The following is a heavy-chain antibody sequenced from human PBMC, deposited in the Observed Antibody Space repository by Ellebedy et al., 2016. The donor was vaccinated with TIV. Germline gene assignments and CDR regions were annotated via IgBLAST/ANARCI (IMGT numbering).Heavy chain of an antibody. V-gene: IGHV1-8*01. CDR3: TRNLNGLNP. J-gene: IGHJ5*02. CDR1: GYTFTSYD. Sequence: ASVKVSCXASGYTFTSYDINWVRQATGQGPEWMGWMKINTGNADYAQKFQGRVTMTRDTSISTAYMELSSLTFEDTAVYYCTRNLNGLNPWGQGTLVTVSS. CDR2: MKINTGNA.